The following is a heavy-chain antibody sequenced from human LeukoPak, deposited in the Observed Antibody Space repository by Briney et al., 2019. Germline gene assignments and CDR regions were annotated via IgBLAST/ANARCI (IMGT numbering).Heavy chain of an antibody. Sequence: GASVKVSCKASGYTFTGYYMHWVRQAPGQGLEWMGWINPNSGGTNYAQKFQGRVTMTRDTSISKAYMELSRLRSDHTAVYYCARDPGVVTPFDYWGQGTLVTVSS. CDR1: GYTFTGYY. CDR2: INPNSGGT. D-gene: IGHD4-23*01. V-gene: IGHV1-2*02. CDR3: ARDPGVVTPFDY. J-gene: IGHJ4*02.